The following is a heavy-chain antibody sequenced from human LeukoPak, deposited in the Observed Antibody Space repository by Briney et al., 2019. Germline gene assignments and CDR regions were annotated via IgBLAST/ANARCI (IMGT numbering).Heavy chain of an antibody. V-gene: IGHV3-53*01. D-gene: IGHD3-10*01. CDR2: IYSGGST. CDR1: GFTVSSNY. CDR3: AREVHYGSGIYYFDY. Sequence: PGGSLRLSCAAPGFTVSSNYMSWVRQAPGKGLEWVSVIYSGGSTYYADSVKGRFTISRDNSKNTLYLQMNSLRAEDTAVYYCAREVHYGSGIYYFDYWGQGTLVTVSS. J-gene: IGHJ4*02.